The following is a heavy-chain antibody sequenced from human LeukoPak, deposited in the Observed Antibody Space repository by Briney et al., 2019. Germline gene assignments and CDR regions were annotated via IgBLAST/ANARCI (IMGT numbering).Heavy chain of an antibody. D-gene: IGHD2-15*01. J-gene: IGHJ4*02. V-gene: IGHV4-59*01. CDR3: ARALGYSGYDPLQIVVVVAATLARTNYYFDY. Sequence: PSETLSLTCTVSGGSISSYYWSWIRQPPGKGLEWIGYIYYSGSTNYNPSLKSRVTISVDTSKNQFSLKLSSVTAADTAVYYCARALGYSGYDPLQIVVVVAATLARTNYYFDYWGQGTLVTVSS. CDR2: IYYSGST. CDR1: GGSISSYY.